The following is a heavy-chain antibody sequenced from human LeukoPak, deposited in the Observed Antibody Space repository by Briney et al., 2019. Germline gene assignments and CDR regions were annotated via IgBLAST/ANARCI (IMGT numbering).Heavy chain of an antibody. D-gene: IGHD5-18*01. CDR2: INPNSGGT. Sequence: PWASVKVSCRASVYTFTGYYMHWVRQAPGQGLEWMGWINPNSGGTNYAQKFQGRVTITRDTSISTAYTELSRLRSDDTAVYYCARDMFSEEYSYPYWGQGTLVTVSS. CDR3: ARDMFSEEYSYPY. V-gene: IGHV1-2*02. CDR1: VYTFTGYY. J-gene: IGHJ4*02.